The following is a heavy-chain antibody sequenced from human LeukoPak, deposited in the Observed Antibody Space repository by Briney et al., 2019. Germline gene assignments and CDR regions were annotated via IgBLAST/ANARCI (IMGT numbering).Heavy chain of an antibody. CDR2: IYYSGGT. J-gene: IGHJ3*02. Sequence: PSETLSLTCTVSGGSIRSYYWSWIRQPPGKGLEWIGYIYYSGGTSYNPSLKSRVTISVDTSKNQFSLKLSSVTAADTAVYYCARGFYDYVLNAFDIWGQGTMVTVSS. D-gene: IGHD3-16*01. CDR1: GGSIRSYY. CDR3: ARGFYDYVLNAFDI. V-gene: IGHV4-59*08.